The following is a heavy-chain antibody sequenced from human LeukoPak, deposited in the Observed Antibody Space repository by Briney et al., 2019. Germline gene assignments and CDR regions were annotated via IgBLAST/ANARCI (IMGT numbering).Heavy chain of an antibody. V-gene: IGHV3-7*03. J-gene: IGHJ4*02. CDR3: ARVSTSCYLAFDY. Sequence: PGGSLRLSCAASGFTFSSYCMSWVRQAPGKGLEWVANIKQDGSEKYYVDSVKGRVTISRDNAKNSLYLQMNSLRAEDTAVYYCARVSTSCYLAFDYWGQGTLVSVSS. CDR2: IKQDGSEK. D-gene: IGHD2-2*01. CDR1: GFTFSSYC.